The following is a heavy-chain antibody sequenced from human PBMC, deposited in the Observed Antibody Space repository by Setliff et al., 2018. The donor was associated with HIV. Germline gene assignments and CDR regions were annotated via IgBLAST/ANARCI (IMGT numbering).Heavy chain of an antibody. CDR3: ASTVTTYYFDY. Sequence: GGSLRLSCAASGYTFSSYWMAWVRQCPGKGLEWVANIKQDGSEKYYLDSVKGRFTISRDNAKNSLYLQMNSLRAEDTAVYYCASTVTTYYFDYWGQGTLVTVSS. CDR1: GYTFSSYW. J-gene: IGHJ4*02. V-gene: IGHV3-7*05. CDR2: IKQDGSEK. D-gene: IGHD4-17*01.